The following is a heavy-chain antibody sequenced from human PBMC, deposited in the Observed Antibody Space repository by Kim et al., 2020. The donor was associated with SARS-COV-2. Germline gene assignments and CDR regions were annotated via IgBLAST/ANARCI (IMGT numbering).Heavy chain of an antibody. V-gene: IGHV1-8*01. Sequence: KFQGRVTMTRNTSISTAYMELSSLRSEDTAVYYCARVLGYCSGGSCYGHWGQGTLVTVSS. J-gene: IGHJ4*02. CDR3: ARVLGYCSGGSCYGH. D-gene: IGHD2-15*01.